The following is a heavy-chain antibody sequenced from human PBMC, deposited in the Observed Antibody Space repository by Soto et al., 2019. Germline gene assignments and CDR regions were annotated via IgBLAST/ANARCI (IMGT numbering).Heavy chain of an antibody. J-gene: IGHJ4*02. CDR2: IIPIFGTA. D-gene: IGHD3-10*01. CDR1: GGTFSSYA. Sequence: GASVKVSCKASGGTFSSYAISWVRQAPGQGLEWMGGIIPIFGTANYAQKFQGRVTITADKSTSTAYMELSSLRSEDTAVYYCASRYRARGVRGVHRFHCCGQGTRV. V-gene: IGHV1-69*06. CDR3: ASRYRARGVRGVHRFHC.